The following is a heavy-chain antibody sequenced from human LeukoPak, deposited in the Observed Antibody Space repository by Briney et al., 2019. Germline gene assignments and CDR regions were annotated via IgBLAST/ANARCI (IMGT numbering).Heavy chain of an antibody. CDR3: ARGKAAAGTGYYYMDV. D-gene: IGHD6-13*01. Sequence: ASVKVSCKASGYTFPSYDIHWVRQATAQGLEWMGWMNPKSGNTGYAQKFQDRVNMTRNTSISTAYMELSSLRSDDTAVYYCARGKAAAGTGYYYMDVCGKGTTGTVSS. CDR2: MNPKSGNT. CDR1: GYTFPSYD. V-gene: IGHV1-8*01. J-gene: IGHJ6*03.